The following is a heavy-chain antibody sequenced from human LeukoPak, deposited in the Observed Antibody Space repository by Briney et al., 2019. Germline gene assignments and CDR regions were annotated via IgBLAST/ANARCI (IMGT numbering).Heavy chain of an antibody. CDR2: INPNSGGT. Sequence: ASVKVSCKASGYTFTGYYMHWVRRAPGQGLEWMGRINPNSGGTNYAQKFQGRVTMTGDTSISTAYMELSRLRSDDTAVYYCARGKPIAYYYDSSGQRGDYWGQGTLVTVSS. J-gene: IGHJ4*02. CDR1: GYTFTGYY. CDR3: ARGKPIAYYYDSSGQRGDY. D-gene: IGHD3-22*01. V-gene: IGHV1-2*06.